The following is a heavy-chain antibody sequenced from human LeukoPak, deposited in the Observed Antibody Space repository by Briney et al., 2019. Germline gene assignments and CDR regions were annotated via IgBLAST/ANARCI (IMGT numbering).Heavy chain of an antibody. D-gene: IGHD3-10*01. CDR3: TRDVIRGTNLGY. CDR1: GFTFSGYS. CDR2: ISSSSSYI. V-gene: IGHV3-21*01. J-gene: IGHJ4*02. Sequence: GGSLRLSCAASGFTFSGYSMNWVRQAPGKGLEWVSSISSSSSYIYYADSVKGRFTISRDNAKNSLYLQTNSLRAEDTAVYYCTRDVIRGTNLGYWGQGTLVTVSS.